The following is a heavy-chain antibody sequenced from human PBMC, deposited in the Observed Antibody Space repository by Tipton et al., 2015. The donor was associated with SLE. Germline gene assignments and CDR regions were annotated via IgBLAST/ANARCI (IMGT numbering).Heavy chain of an antibody. CDR2: ISGPGGNR. V-gene: IGHV3-23*01. Sequence: SLRLSCVAPGFTLSVYSMNWVRQAPGRGLEWVSFISGPGGNRYYADSVKGRFTISRDNSKNTLSLQMNSLRAEDTAVYYCARTLGAIAHTVYDAFDIWGQGKMVTVSS. J-gene: IGHJ3*02. CDR3: ARTLGAIAHTVYDAFDI. D-gene: IGHD1-26*01. CDR1: GFTLSVYS.